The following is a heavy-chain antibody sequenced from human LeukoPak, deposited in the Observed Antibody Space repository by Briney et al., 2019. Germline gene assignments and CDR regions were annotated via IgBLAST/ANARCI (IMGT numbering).Heavy chain of an antibody. V-gene: IGHV3-23*01. Sequence: PGGSLRLSCAASGFTFSSYAMSWVRQAPGKGLEWVSAISGSGGSTYYADSVKGRFTISRDNSKNTLYLQMNSLRAEDTAVYYCAKRYCSGGSCYDRAAYWGQGTLVTVSS. CDR1: GFTFSSYA. J-gene: IGHJ4*02. CDR3: AKRYCSGGSCYDRAAY. CDR2: ISGSGGST. D-gene: IGHD2-15*01.